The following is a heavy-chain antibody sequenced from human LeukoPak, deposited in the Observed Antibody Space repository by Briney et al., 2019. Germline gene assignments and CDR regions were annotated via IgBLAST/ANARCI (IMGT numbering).Heavy chain of an antibody. J-gene: IGHJ6*02. D-gene: IGHD3-10*01. V-gene: IGHV4-30-4*01. CDR1: GGSISSGDYY. Sequence: PSETLSLTCTVSGGSISSGDYYWSWIRQPPGKGLEWIGYIYYSGSTYYNPSLKSRVTISVDTSKNQFSLKLSSVTAADTAVYYGARDHMGVVGGPRNYYYYYGMAVWAQGTTVTVSS. CDR3: ARDHMGVVGGPRNYYYYYGMAV. CDR2: IYYSGST.